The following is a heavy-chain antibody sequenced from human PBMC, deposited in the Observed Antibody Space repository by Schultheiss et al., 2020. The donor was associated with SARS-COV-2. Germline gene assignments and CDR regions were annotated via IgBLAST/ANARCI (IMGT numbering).Heavy chain of an antibody. CDR2: IYSGGST. CDR3: ARVDCSSTSCYERDYYYYGMDV. J-gene: IGHJ6*02. V-gene: IGHV3-53*01. Sequence: GGSLRLSCAASGFTVSSNYMSWVRQAPGKGLEWVSVIYSGGSTYYADSVKGRFTISRDNSKNTLYLQMNSLRAEDTAVYYCARVDCSSTSCYERDYYYYGMDVWGQGTTVTVSS. D-gene: IGHD2-2*01. CDR1: GFTVSSNY.